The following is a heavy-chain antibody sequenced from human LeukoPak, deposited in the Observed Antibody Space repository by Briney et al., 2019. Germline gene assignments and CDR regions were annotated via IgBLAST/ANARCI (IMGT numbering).Heavy chain of an antibody. Sequence: PGGSLRLSCAASGFTFSSYSMNWVRQAPGKGLKWVSSISSSSSYIYYADSVKGRFTISRDNAKNSLYLRMNSLRAEDTAVYYCASGNFDFWSGPNDYWGQGTLVTVSS. CDR1: GFTFSSYS. J-gene: IGHJ4*02. D-gene: IGHD3-3*01. CDR3: ASGNFDFWSGPNDY. CDR2: ISSSSSYI. V-gene: IGHV3-21*01.